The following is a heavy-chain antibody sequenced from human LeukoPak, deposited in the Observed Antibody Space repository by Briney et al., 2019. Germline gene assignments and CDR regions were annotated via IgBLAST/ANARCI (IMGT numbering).Heavy chain of an antibody. V-gene: IGHV3-48*01. D-gene: IGHD1-1*01. CDR2: ISSSSSLI. J-gene: IGHJ6*03. CDR3: ARDGNRDGDMDV. CDR1: GFTFVSYN. Sequence: GGSLRLSCAASGFTFVSYNVNWVRQAPGKGLEWVAYISSSSSLIYYAGSVKGRFTVSRDSVKRSLYLQMNSLRAEDTAVYYCARDGNRDGDMDVWGKGTTVTVSS.